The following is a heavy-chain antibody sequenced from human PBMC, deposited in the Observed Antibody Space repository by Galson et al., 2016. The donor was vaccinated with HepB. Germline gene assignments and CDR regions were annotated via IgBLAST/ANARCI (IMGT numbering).Heavy chain of an antibody. J-gene: IGHJ5*01. CDR1: GFTFSTYG. D-gene: IGHD4-11*01. CDR2: IWYDGTSN. V-gene: IGHV3-33*06. CDR3: AKVATPNRNYENWFDS. Sequence: SLRLSCAASGFTFSTYGMHWVRQAPGKGLEWVAVIWYDGTSNYYVDSVKGRFTISRDNSKNTLNLQMNSLRAEDTAVYYCAKVATPNRNYENWFDSWGQGTLVTVSS.